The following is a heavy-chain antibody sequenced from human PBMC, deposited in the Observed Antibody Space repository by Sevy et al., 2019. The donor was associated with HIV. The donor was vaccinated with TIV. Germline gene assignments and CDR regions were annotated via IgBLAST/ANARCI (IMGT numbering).Heavy chain of an antibody. CDR1: GGSFSGYY. CDR2: INHSGST. CDR3: ARLSSALDYDISGPEDY. Sequence: SETLSLTCAVYGGSFSGYYWSWIRQPPGKGLEWIGEINHSGSTNYNPSLKSRVTISVDTSKNQFSLKLSSVTAADTAMYYCARLSSALDYDISGPEDYWGQGTLVTVSS. J-gene: IGHJ4*02. V-gene: IGHV4-34*01. D-gene: IGHD3-22*01.